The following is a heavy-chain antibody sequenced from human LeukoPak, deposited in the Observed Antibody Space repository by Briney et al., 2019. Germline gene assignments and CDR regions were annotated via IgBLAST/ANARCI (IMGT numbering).Heavy chain of an antibody. V-gene: IGHV4-34*01. CDR2: INHSGST. CDR3: ASSSVGGNTTDFDY. D-gene: IGHD3-16*01. Sequence: SETLSLTCAVYGGSFSGYYWSWIRQPPGKWLEWIGEINHSGSTNYNPSLKSRVTISVDTSKNQFSLKLSSVTAADTAVYYCASSSVGGNTTDFDYWGQGTLVAVSS. CDR1: GGSFSGYY. J-gene: IGHJ4*02.